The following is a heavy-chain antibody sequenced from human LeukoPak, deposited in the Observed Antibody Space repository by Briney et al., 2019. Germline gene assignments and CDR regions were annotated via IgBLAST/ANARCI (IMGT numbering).Heavy chain of an antibody. V-gene: IGHV3-33*08. J-gene: IGHJ3*02. CDR1: GFIFSSNG. Sequence: GGSLRLSCAASGFIFSSNGMHWVRQAPGKGLEWVAVIWYDGTNKFYADSVKGRFTISRDNSKNTLYLQMNSLRAEDTAVYYCASPYCSGGSCPSGDAFDIWGQGTMVTVSS. CDR3: ASPYCSGGSCPSGDAFDI. D-gene: IGHD2-15*01. CDR2: IWYDGTNK.